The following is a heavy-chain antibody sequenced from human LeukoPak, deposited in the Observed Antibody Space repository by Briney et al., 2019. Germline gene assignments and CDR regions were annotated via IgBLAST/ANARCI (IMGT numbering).Heavy chain of an antibody. V-gene: IGHV3-33*01. Sequence: PGRSLRLSCVASGFTFSSYGMHWVRQAPGKGLEWVAVIWYDGSNKYYADSVKGRFTISRDNSKNTLYLQMNSLRAEDTAVYYCARETSTPDAFDIWGQGTMVTVSS. CDR1: GFTFSSYG. D-gene: IGHD5/OR15-5a*01. J-gene: IGHJ3*02. CDR3: ARETSTPDAFDI. CDR2: IWYDGSNK.